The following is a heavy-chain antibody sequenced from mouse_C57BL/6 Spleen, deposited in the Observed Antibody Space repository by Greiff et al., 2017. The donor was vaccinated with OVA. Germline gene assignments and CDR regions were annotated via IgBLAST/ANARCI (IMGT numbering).Heavy chain of an antibody. CDR2: ISSGGSYT. D-gene: IGHD1-1*01. CDR1: GFTFSSYG. V-gene: IGHV5-6*01. CDR3: ARHSNYFDY. J-gene: IGHJ2*01. Sequence: EVQVVESGGDLVKPGGSLKLSCAASGFTFSSYGMPWVRQTPDKRLEWVATISSGGSYTYYPDSVKGRFTISRDNAKNTLYLQMSSLKSEDTAMYYCARHSNYFDYWGQGTTLTVSS.